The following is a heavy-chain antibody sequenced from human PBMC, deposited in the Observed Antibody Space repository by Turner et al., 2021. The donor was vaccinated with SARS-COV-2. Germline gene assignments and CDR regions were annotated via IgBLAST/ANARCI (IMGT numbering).Heavy chain of an antibody. J-gene: IGHJ3*02. CDR1: GGSISSSSYY. D-gene: IGHD1-26*01. CDR2: SYYSGST. V-gene: IGHV4-39*01. Sequence: QLQLQESGPGLVKPSETLSLTCTVSGGSISSSSYYWGWIRQPPGKGLEWLGNSYYSGSTYYNPSLKSRVTISVDTSKNQYSLKLSSVTAADTAVYYCARHPRLYSGTYSGAFDIWGQGTMVTVSS. CDR3: ARHPRLYSGTYSGAFDI.